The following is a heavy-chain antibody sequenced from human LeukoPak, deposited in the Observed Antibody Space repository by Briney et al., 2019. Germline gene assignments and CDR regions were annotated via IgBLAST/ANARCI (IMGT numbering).Heavy chain of an antibody. CDR3: ARGFDRYYYDSSGYYYAYYYGMDV. Sequence: SETLSLTCAVYGGSFSGYYWSWIRQPPGKGLEWIGEINHSGSTNCNPSLKSRVTISVDTSKNQFSLKLSSVTAADTAVYYCARGFDRYYYDSSGYYYAYYYGMDVWGQGTTVTVSS. CDR1: GGSFSGYY. D-gene: IGHD3-22*01. V-gene: IGHV4-34*01. J-gene: IGHJ6*02. CDR2: INHSGST.